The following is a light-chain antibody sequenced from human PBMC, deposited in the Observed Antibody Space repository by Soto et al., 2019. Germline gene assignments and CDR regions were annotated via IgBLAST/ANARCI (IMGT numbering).Light chain of an antibody. CDR1: SIDVGGYDY. J-gene: IGLJ2*01. V-gene: IGLV2-14*03. Sequence: QSALTQPASVSGSPGQSITISCTGTSIDVGGYDYVSWYQQHPGKAPKLMIYDVSNRPLGVSNRFSGSKSGNTASLTISGLQAEDEADYYCSSYTSSSFLVFGGGTKLTVL. CDR2: DVS. CDR3: SSYTSSSFLV.